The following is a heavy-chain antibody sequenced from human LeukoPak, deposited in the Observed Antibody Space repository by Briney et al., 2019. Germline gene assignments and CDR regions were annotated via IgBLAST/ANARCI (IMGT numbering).Heavy chain of an antibody. CDR1: GGSISSYY. D-gene: IGHD3-22*01. J-gene: IGHJ5*02. V-gene: IGHV4-59*01. Sequence: PSETLSLTCTVSGGSISSYYWSWIRQPPGKGLEWIGYIYYSGSTNYNPSLKSRVTISVDTSKNQFSLKLSSVTAADTAVYYCARVDYYDSSGSYFNNWFDPWGQGTLVTVSS. CDR2: IYYSGST. CDR3: ARVDYYDSSGSYFNNWFDP.